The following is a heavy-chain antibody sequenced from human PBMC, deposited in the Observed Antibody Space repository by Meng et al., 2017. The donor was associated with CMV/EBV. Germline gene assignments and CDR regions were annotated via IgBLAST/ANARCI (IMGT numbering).Heavy chain of an antibody. CDR2: ISDYNGNT. V-gene: IGHV1-18*01. Sequence: QQVQSGPVVKKAGASVKGHCKVSGYTFTSYGISWVRPAPGQGLEWMGWISDYNGNTNYAQKLQGRVTMTTDTSTSTAYMELRSLRSDDTAVYYCARDSAVGATTFDYWGQGTLVTVSS. J-gene: IGHJ4*02. CDR1: GYTFTSYG. D-gene: IGHD1-26*01. CDR3: ARDSAVGATTFDY.